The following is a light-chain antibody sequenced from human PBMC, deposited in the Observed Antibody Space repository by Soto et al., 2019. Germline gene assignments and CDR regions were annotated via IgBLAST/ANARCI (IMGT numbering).Light chain of an antibody. Sequence: EIVLTQSPGTLSLSPGERATLSCRASQSVSSSYLAWYQQKPGQAPRLLIYGASNRATGIPDRFSGGGSGTDFTLTISRLEPEDFAVYYCQQYNNWPPYTFGQGTKVDNK. CDR1: QSVSSSY. CDR3: QQYNNWPPYT. CDR2: GAS. V-gene: IGKV3-20*01. J-gene: IGKJ2*01.